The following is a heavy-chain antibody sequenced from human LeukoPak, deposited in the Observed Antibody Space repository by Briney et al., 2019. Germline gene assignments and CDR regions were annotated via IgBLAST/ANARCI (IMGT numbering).Heavy chain of an antibody. CDR1: GGSISSSSYY. D-gene: IGHD3-9*01. J-gene: IGHJ6*03. CDR3: ARAPLRRTSYYDILTGYSFYYYYMDV. CDR2: IYYSGST. V-gene: IGHV4-61*01. Sequence: PSETLSLTCTVSGGSISSSSYYWSWIRQPPGKGLEWIGYIYYSGSTNYNPSLKSRVTISVDTSKNQFSLKLSSVTAADTAVYYCARAPLRRTSYYDILTGYSFYYYYMDVWGKGTTVTISS.